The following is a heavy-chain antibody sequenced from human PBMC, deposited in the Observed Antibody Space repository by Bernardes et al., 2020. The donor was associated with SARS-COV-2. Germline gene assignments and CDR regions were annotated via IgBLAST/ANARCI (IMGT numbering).Heavy chain of an antibody. CDR3: ARVRWELLTVFWFDP. Sequence: ASVKVSCKASGYTFTGYYMHWVRQAPGQGLEWMGWINPNSGGTNYAQKFQGRVTMTRDTSISTAYMELSRLRSDDTAVYYCARVRWELLTVFWFDPWGQGPLVTVSS. J-gene: IGHJ5*02. V-gene: IGHV1-2*02. CDR1: GYTFTGYY. D-gene: IGHD1-26*01. CDR2: INPNSGGT.